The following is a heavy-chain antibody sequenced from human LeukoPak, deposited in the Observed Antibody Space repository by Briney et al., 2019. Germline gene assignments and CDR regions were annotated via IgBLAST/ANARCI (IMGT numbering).Heavy chain of an antibody. D-gene: IGHD4-17*01. CDR3: AKGGGDYGSSHFDY. J-gene: IGHJ4*02. Sequence: GGSLRLSCEVSGFTFSSYVMSWVRQAPGKGLEWVSGILGSGDHTYYADSVKGRFTISRDNSKNTLYLEMNSLRAEDTAVYYCAKGGGDYGSSHFDYWGQGTLVTVSS. CDR1: GFTFSSYV. CDR2: ILGSGDHT. V-gene: IGHV3-23*01.